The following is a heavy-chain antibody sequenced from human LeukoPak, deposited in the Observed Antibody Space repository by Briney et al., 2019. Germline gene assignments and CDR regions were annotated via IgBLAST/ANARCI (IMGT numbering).Heavy chain of an antibody. CDR1: GYTFTNYW. CDR2: IDPSDSYT. D-gene: IGHD6-6*01. Sequence: GESLKISCRGSGYTFTNYWITRVRQMPGKGLEWMGRIDPSDSYTNYSPSFQGHVTISTDKSISTAYLQWGSLKASDTAMYYCARHSSSSNYFDSWGQGTLVTVSS. J-gene: IGHJ4*02. CDR3: ARHSSSSNYFDS. V-gene: IGHV5-10-1*01.